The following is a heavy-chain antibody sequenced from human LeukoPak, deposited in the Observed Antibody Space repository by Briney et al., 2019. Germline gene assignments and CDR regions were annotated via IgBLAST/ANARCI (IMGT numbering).Heavy chain of an antibody. Sequence: GGSLRLSCEVSGFTFNIYEMNWVRQAPGKGLEWVSYISSSGRTIYYADTVKGRFTISRDNAKNSLDLQMNSLRAEDTAVYYCARARPPDCSSGWYTFDYWGQGTLVTVSS. J-gene: IGHJ4*02. V-gene: IGHV3-48*03. CDR2: ISSSGRTI. CDR1: GFTFNIYE. CDR3: ARARPPDCSSGWYTFDY. D-gene: IGHD6-13*01.